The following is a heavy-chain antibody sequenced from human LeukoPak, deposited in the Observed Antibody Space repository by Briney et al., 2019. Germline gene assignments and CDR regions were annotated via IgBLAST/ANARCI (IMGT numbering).Heavy chain of an antibody. CDR1: GYNFISYY. Sequence: GASVKVSCKASGYNFISYYMHWVRRAPGQGLEWMGIINPSGGSTSYAQKFQDRVTMTRDTSTSTVYMELSSLKSEDTAVYYCAREDVVLVDAVRYYYYGMDVWGQGTTVTVSS. CDR3: AREDVVLVDAVRYYYYGMDV. J-gene: IGHJ6*02. V-gene: IGHV1-46*01. CDR2: INPSGGST. D-gene: IGHD2-8*01.